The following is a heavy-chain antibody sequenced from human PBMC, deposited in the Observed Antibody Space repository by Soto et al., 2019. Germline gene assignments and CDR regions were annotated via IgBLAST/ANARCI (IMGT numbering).Heavy chain of an antibody. V-gene: IGHV3-11*01. CDR3: AISWGYSSYFAF. D-gene: IGHD5-18*01. CDR2: ISSRGTSI. CDR1: GFDFSDYY. Sequence: QVQLVESGGALVKPGGSLRLSCAASGFDFSDYYMTWIRQAPGQGLEWLSSISSRGTSISYADSVKGRFTISRDNIENSLFLHMNSLRGDDTAVYYCAISWGYSSYFAFLGQGTLVTASS. J-gene: IGHJ4*02.